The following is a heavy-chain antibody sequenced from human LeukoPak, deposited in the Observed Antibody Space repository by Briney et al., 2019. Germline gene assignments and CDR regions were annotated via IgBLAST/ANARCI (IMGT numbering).Heavy chain of an antibody. Sequence: ASVKVSCQASGYTFINYGISWVRQAPGQGLAWMGWINTYSGNTNYAQKFQGRVAMTTETSTTPVHMFLRSLTSDDTAVYYCARDAHCSGASCYNYYHGWDVWRQGTTVTVSS. J-gene: IGHJ6*02. CDR1: GYTFINYG. V-gene: IGHV1-18*01. CDR3: ARDAHCSGASCYNYYHGWDV. CDR2: INTYSGNT. D-gene: IGHD2-15*01.